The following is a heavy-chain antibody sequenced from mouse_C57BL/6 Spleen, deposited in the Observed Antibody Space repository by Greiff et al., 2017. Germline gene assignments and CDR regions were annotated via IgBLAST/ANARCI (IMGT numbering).Heavy chain of an antibody. CDR1: GFTFSSYG. D-gene: IGHD1-1*01. CDR2: ISSGGSYT. V-gene: IGHV5-6*02. Sequence: EVMLVESGGDLVKPGGSLKLSCAASGFTFSSYGMSWVRQTPDKRLEWVATISSGGSYTYYPDSVKGRFTISRDKAKNTLYLQMSSLKSEDTAMYYCARHPLRPYAMDYWGQGTSVTVSS. J-gene: IGHJ4*01. CDR3: ARHPLRPYAMDY.